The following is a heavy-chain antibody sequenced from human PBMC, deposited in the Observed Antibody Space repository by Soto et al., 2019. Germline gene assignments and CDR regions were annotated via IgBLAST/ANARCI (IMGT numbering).Heavy chain of an antibody. V-gene: IGHV3-74*01. CDR1: GFTFSSYW. CDR3: ARDPSGWTYDGSLDY. D-gene: IGHD6-19*01. J-gene: IGHJ4*02. Sequence: PGGSLRLSCAASGFTFSSYWMHWVRQAPGKGLVWVSRINSDGSSISYADSVKGRLTISRDNAKNTLYLQMSSLRAEDTAVYYCARDPSGWTYDGSLDYWGQGTLVTVSS. CDR2: INSDGSSI.